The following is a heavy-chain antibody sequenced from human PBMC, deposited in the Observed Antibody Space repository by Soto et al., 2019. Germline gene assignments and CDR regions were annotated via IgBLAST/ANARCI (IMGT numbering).Heavy chain of an antibody. V-gene: IGHV3-48*01. Sequence: PGGSLRLSCAASGFTFSSYSMNWVRQAPGKGLEWVSYISSSSSTIYYADSVKGRFTISRDNAKNSLYLQMNSLRAEDTAVYYCAKSYYDFWSGYYGYFDYWGQGTLVTVSS. D-gene: IGHD3-3*01. CDR1: GFTFSSYS. CDR2: ISSSSSTI. J-gene: IGHJ4*02. CDR3: AKSYYDFWSGYYGYFDY.